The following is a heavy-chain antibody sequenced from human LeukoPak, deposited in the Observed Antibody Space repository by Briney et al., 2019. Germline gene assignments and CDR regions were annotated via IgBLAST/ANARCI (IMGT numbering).Heavy chain of an antibody. Sequence: SVKVSCKASGGTFSSYTISWVRQAPGQGLEWMGRIIPILGIANYAQKFQGRVTITADKSTSTAYMELSSLRSEDTAVYYCAREGDFSSSLFDYWGQGTLVTVSS. CDR1: GGTFSSYT. D-gene: IGHD2-21*02. J-gene: IGHJ4*02. CDR2: IIPILGIA. V-gene: IGHV1-69*04. CDR3: AREGDFSSSLFDY.